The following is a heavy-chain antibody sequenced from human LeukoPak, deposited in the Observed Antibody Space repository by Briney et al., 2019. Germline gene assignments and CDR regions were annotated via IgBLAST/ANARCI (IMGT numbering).Heavy chain of an antibody. J-gene: IGHJ4*02. CDR3: ARGGGYYDSSGYYFDY. Sequence: GGSLRLSCTASGFTFGDYAMSWVRQAPGKGLEWVGFIRSKAYGGTTEYAASVKGRFTISRDDSKSIAYLQMNSLRAEDAAVYYCARGGGYYDSSGYYFDYWGQGTLVTVSS. V-gene: IGHV3-49*04. CDR1: GFTFGDYA. CDR2: IRSKAYGGTT. D-gene: IGHD3-22*01.